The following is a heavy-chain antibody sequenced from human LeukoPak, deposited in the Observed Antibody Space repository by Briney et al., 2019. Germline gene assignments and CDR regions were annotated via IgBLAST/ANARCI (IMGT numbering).Heavy chain of an antibody. CDR3: ARGLKYYYYGMDV. Sequence: PSETLSLTCTVSGGSISNYYWSWIRQPAGKGLEWIGRGYFSGSTNYNPSLKSRVTMSVDTSKNQFSLKLSSVTAADTAVYYCARGLKYYYYGMDVWGQGTTVTVSS. V-gene: IGHV4-4*07. CDR1: GGSISNYY. J-gene: IGHJ6*02. D-gene: IGHD3-16*01. CDR2: GYFSGST.